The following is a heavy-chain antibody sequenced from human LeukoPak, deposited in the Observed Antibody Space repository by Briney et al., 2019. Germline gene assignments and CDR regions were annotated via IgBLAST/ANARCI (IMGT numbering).Heavy chain of an antibody. CDR2: IKQDGSTK. V-gene: IGHV3-7*01. J-gene: IGHJ4*02. D-gene: IGHD1-26*01. CDR3: TRDTDGSLGY. CDR1: GFTFTNSW. Sequence: LSGGPLRLSCAASGFTFTNSWMAWVRQAPGKGLEWVANIKQDGSTKHYADSLKGRFTISRDNPKNSLYLQMNNLRADDTAVYYCTRDTDGSLGYWGKGILVTVAS.